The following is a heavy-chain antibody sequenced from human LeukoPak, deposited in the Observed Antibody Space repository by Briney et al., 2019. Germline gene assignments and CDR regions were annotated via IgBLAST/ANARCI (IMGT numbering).Heavy chain of an antibody. CDR3: ARAGYSSSWDYYYYYMHV. Sequence: SETLSLTCTVSGGSISSHYWSWIRQPPGKGLEWIGYIYYSGSTNYNPSLKSRVTISVDTSKNQFSLKLSSVTAADTAVYYCARAGYSSSWDYYYYYMHVWGKGTTVTVSS. CDR1: GGSISSHY. J-gene: IGHJ6*03. D-gene: IGHD6-13*01. CDR2: IYYSGST. V-gene: IGHV4-59*11.